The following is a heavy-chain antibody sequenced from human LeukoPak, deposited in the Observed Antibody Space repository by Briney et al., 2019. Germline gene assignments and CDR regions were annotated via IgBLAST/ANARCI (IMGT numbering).Heavy chain of an antibody. CDR1: GFIFSTYG. CDR2: ISGSGLNT. D-gene: IGHD3-10*01. CDR3: AKGGGYGSGTYSED. J-gene: IGHJ4*02. V-gene: IGHV3-23*01. Sequence: GGSLRLSCAASGFIFSTYGMTWFRQAPGRGLEWVSGISGSGLNTYYADSVKGRFTSSRDNSKNMLYLQTNSLRAEDTAVYYCAKGGGYGSGTYSEDWGQGILVTVSS.